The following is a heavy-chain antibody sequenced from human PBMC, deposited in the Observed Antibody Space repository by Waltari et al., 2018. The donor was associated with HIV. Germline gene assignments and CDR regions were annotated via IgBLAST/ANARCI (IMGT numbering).Heavy chain of an antibody. V-gene: IGHV1-2*02. J-gene: IGHJ5*02. D-gene: IGHD3-3*01. CDR1: GYTFTGYY. CDR3: ARGVYDFWSGYNQGWFDP. CDR2: INPNSGGK. Sequence: QVQLVQSGAEVKKPGASVKVSCKASGYTFTGYYMHWVRQAPGQGLEWMGWINPNSGGKNYAQKFQGRVTMTRDTSISTAYMELSRLRSDDTAVYYCARGVYDFWSGYNQGWFDPWGQGTLVTVSS.